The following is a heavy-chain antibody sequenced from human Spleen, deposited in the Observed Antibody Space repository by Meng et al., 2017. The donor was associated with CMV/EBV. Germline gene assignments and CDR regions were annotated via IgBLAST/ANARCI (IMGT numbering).Heavy chain of an antibody. J-gene: IGHJ6*02. CDR3: ARGELRQLRNYYGMDV. Sequence: SLKISCATSGSTFDDSAMHWVRQAPGKGLEWVSGISWNSRSIVYADSVKGRFTISRDNAKNTLYLQMNSLRAEDTAVYYCARGELRQLRNYYGMDVWGQGTTVTVSS. V-gene: IGHV3-9*01. D-gene: IGHD3-10*01. CDR2: ISWNSRSI. CDR1: GSTFDDSA.